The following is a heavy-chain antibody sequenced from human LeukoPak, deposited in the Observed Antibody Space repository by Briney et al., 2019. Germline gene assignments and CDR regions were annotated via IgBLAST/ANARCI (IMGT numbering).Heavy chain of an antibody. CDR3: AKERSGSYFTFDY. Sequence: GGSLRLSCAASGFTFSSHGMSWVRQAPGKGLEWVSTISGSGGSTYYADSVKGRFTISRDNSKNTLYLQMNSLRAEDTAVYYCAKERSGSYFTFDYWGQGTLVTVSS. CDR1: GFTFSSHG. V-gene: IGHV3-23*01. J-gene: IGHJ4*02. D-gene: IGHD1-26*01. CDR2: ISGSGGST.